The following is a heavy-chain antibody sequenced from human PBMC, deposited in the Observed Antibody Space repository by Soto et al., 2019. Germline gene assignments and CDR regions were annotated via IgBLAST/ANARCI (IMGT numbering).Heavy chain of an antibody. D-gene: IGHD1-26*01. J-gene: IGHJ4*02. CDR3: XXXXXXXVXXXXXX. CDR2: ISGSGGST. Sequence: EVQLLESGGGLVQPGGSLRLSCAASGFTFSSYAMSWVRQAPGKGLEWVSAISGSGGSTYYADSVKGRFTISRDNSKNTLYLQMNSLRXEXTXXXXXXXXXXXXVXXXXXXWXQGTLV. CDR1: GFTFSSYA. V-gene: IGHV3-23*01.